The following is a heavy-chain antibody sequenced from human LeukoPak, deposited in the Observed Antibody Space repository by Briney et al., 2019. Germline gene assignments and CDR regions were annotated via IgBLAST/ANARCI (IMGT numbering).Heavy chain of an antibody. CDR2: INPNSGGT. J-gene: IGHJ4*02. CDR3: ARSITMVRGGNSDY. Sequence: VASVKVSSKASGYTFTGYYMHWVRQAPGQGPEWMGWINPNSGGTNYAQKFQGRVTMTRDTSISTAYMELSRLRSDDTAVYYCARSITMVRGGNSDYWGQGTLVTVSS. CDR1: GYTFTGYY. V-gene: IGHV1-2*02. D-gene: IGHD3-10*01.